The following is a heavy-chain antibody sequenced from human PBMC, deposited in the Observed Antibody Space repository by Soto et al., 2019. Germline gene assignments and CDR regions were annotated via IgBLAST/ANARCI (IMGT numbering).Heavy chain of an antibody. CDR2: MNPNSGNT. J-gene: IGHJ4*02. CDR3: AHSYKSAAAGPFFDY. V-gene: IGHV1-8*01. CDR1: GYTFTSYD. Sequence: GASVKVSCKASGYTFTSYDINWVRQATGQGLEWMGWMNPNSGNTGYAQKFQGRVTMTRNTSISTAYMELSSLRSVDTATYYCAHSYKSAAAGPFFDYWGQGTLVTVSS. D-gene: IGHD6-13*01.